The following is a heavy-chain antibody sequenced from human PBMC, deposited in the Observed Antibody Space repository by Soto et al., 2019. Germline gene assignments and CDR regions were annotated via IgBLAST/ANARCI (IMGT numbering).Heavy chain of an antibody. CDR1: GYTFTTFG. J-gene: IGHJ6*02. V-gene: IGHV1-18*01. D-gene: IGHD3-3*01. CDR2: ISAYNGYT. CDR3: ARDPTIFGVVQNYGMDV. Sequence: QVQLVQSGAEVKKPGASVKVSCKASGYTFTTFGISWVRQAPGQGLEWMGWISAYNGYTNYAQKLQGRVTMTTDTSTSTAYMELRSLRYDDTAVYYCARDPTIFGVVQNYGMDVWGQGTTVTVSS.